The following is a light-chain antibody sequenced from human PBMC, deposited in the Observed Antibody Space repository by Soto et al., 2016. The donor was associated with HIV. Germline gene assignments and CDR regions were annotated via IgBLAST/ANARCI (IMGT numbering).Light chain of an antibody. Sequence: SYELTQPPSVSVAPGKTARITCGGNNIGSKGVHWYQQKPDQAPVLVVYDDSDRPSGIPERFSGSNSGNTATLTISRVEAGDEADYYCQVWNNSSDLYWVFGGGTKLTVL. CDR2: DDS. CDR3: QVWNNSSDLYWV. J-gene: IGLJ3*02. V-gene: IGLV3-21*03. CDR1: NIGSKG.